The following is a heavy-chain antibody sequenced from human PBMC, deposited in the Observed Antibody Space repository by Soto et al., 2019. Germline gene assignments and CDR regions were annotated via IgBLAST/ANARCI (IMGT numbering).Heavy chain of an antibody. V-gene: IGHV4-61*03. Sequence: SETLSLTCIVSGDSVTSGRYYWTWLRQPPGKGLEWIGYISYTGRTKYNPSLQSRVTISVDTSKNDFSLNLSSVTAADTAVYFCAREWGLLPYYVMNVWGHGTAVTVSS. CDR2: ISYTGRT. J-gene: IGHJ6*02. CDR1: GDSVTSGRYY. D-gene: IGHD7-27*01. CDR3: AREWGLLPYYVMNV.